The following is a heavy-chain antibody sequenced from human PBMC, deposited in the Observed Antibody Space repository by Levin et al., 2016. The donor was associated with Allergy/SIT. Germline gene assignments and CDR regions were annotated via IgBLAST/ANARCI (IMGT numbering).Heavy chain of an antibody. V-gene: IGHV3-21*01. CDR2: ISSSSSYI. J-gene: IGHJ4*02. Sequence: WIRQPPGKGLEWVSSISSSSSYIYYADSVKGRFTISRDDAKNSLYLQMNSLRAEDTAVYYCARVGGGHWGQGTLVTVSS. D-gene: IGHD3-10*01. CDR3: ARVGGGH.